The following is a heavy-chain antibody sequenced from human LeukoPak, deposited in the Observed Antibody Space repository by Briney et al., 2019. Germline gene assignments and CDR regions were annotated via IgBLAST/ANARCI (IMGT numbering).Heavy chain of an antibody. Sequence: SETLSLTCTVSGGSISSYYWSWIRQPPGKGLEWIGYIYYSGSTNYNPSLKSRVTISVDTSKNQFSLKLSSVTAADTAVYYCARASGSYDRLDYWGQGTLVTVSS. J-gene: IGHJ4*02. CDR3: ARASGSYDRLDY. V-gene: IGHV4-59*12. CDR2: IYYSGST. D-gene: IGHD1-26*01. CDR1: GGSISSYY.